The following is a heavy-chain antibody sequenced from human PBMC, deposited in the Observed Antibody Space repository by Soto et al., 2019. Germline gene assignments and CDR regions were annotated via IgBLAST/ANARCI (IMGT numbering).Heavy chain of an antibody. CDR3: ARWADYDILTGYYKVGFDP. CDR2: NYYSGST. V-gene: IGHV4-59*01. CDR1: GGSISSYY. Sequence: QVQLQESGPGLVKPSETLSLTCTVSGGSISSYYWSWIRQPPGKGLEWIGYNYYSGSTNYNPSLKSRVTISVDTSKNQFSLKLSSVTAADTAVYYCARWADYDILTGYYKVGFDPWGQGTLVTVSS. J-gene: IGHJ5*02. D-gene: IGHD3-9*01.